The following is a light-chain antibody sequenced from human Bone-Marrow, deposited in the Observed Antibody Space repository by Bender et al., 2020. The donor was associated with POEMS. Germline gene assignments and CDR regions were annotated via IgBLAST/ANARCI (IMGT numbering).Light chain of an antibody. V-gene: IGLV1-44*01. J-gene: IGLJ2*01. CDR3: AAWDDAVRAVL. Sequence: QSVLTQPPSASGTPGQSVIISCSGTDSNFGGNNVNWYQQLPGSAPKLLIYENTHRPSGVPDRFSGSKSGTSASLAITGLQVEDEADYYCAAWDDAVRAVLFGGGTKVTVL. CDR2: ENT. CDR1: DSNFGGNN.